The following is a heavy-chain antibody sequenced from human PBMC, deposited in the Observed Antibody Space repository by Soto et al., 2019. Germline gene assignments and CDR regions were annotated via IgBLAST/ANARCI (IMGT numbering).Heavy chain of an antibody. J-gene: IGHJ4*02. V-gene: IGHV1-69*01. Sequence: QVQLVQSGAEVKKPGSSVKVSCKASGGTLRSFDISWVRQAPGQGLEWMGGIIPVFRRPEYAQKFQGRVTITADESTNTAYMQLTSLRSEDTAVYYCARVSKYTNTAPHIFGFDYWGQGTLVTVSS. D-gene: IGHD2-2*02. CDR2: IIPVFRRP. CDR1: GGTLRSFD. CDR3: ARVSKYTNTAPHIFGFDY.